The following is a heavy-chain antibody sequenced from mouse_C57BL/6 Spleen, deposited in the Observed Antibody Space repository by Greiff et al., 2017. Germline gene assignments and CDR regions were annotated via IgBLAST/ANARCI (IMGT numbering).Heavy chain of an antibody. CDR3: ARESITTVVATSYWDCDV. CDR1: GYTFTSYW. D-gene: IGHD1-1*01. CDR2: IDPSDSES. Sequence: QVKLQQSGAELVRPGSSVKLSCKASGYTFTSYWMHWVKQRPIQGLDWIGNIDPSDSESPYNQKFTDQATLPADKHSSTAYMQLSSLTSEDSAVYYGARESITTVVATSYWDCDVWGTGTTVTVSS. J-gene: IGHJ1*03. V-gene: IGHV1-52*01.